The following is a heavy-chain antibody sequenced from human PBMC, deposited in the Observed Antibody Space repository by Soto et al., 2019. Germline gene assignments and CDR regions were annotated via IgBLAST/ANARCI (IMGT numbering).Heavy chain of an antibody. Sequence: GESLKIACQGSGYSFTVYWIGWVRQMPGKGLEWVGIIYPGGDSDTRYSPSFQGQVTISADKSINTAYLQWSSLKDSDTAMYYCATQLATSQDAFDVWGLGTMVTVSS. CDR2: IYPGGDSDT. CDR1: GYSFTVYW. J-gene: IGHJ3*01. CDR3: ATQLATSQDAFDV. D-gene: IGHD2-2*01. V-gene: IGHV5-51*01.